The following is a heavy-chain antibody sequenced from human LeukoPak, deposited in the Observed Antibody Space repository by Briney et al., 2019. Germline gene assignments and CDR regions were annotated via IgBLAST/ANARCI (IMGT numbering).Heavy chain of an antibody. CDR1: GFTVSSNY. D-gene: IGHD2-21*02. V-gene: IGHV3-53*01. Sequence: AGGSLRLSCAASGFTVSSNYMSWVRQAPGKGLEWVSVIYSGGSTYYADSVKGRFTISRDNAKNSLYLQMNSLRAEDTAVYYCASLDVVVTAIHGWFDPWGQGTLVTVSS. CDR3: ASLDVVVTAIHGWFDP. J-gene: IGHJ5*02. CDR2: IYSGGST.